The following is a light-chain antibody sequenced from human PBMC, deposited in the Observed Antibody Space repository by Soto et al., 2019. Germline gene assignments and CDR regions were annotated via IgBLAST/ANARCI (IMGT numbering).Light chain of an antibody. V-gene: IGKV1-9*01. J-gene: IGKJ4*01. Sequence: IQLTQSPSSLSASVGDRVTITCRASQVISKYLAWYQQKPGTAPKLLIYLASTLQGGVPSRFSGSGSETDFSLTISSLQPEDVATYYCQYLNSFPLTFGGGTKVEIK. CDR1: QVISKY. CDR2: LAS. CDR3: QYLNSFPLT.